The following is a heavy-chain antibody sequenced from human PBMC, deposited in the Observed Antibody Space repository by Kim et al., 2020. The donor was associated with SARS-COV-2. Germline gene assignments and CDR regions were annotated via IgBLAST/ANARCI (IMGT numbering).Heavy chain of an antibody. CDR1: GFTFSNYD. J-gene: IGHJ5*01. D-gene: IGHD5-12*01. V-gene: IGHV1-8*01. CDR2: MNPKSGDT. Sequence: ASVKVSCKASGFTFSNYDISWVRQATGQGLEWMGWMNPKSGDTRYAQKFQGRVSMTRDTSISTAYKELRSLTSDDTAVYFCARGLGDYSGDDFPICSSWG. CDR3: ARGLGDYSGDDFPICSS.